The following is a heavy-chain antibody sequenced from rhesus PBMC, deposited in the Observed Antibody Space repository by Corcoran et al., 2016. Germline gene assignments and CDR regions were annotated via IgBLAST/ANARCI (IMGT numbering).Heavy chain of an antibody. CDR1: GFTFSSYG. CDR2: ISNGGGST. CDR3: AKPYGVDS. J-gene: IGHJ6*01. Sequence: EVQLVESGGGLVQPGGSLRLSCAASGFTFSSYGMSWVRQAPGKGLEWVSYISNGGGSTYYADSVKGRFTISRDNSKNTLSLQLNSLRAEDTAVYYCAKPYGVDSWGQGVVVTVSS. V-gene: IGHV3S5*01.